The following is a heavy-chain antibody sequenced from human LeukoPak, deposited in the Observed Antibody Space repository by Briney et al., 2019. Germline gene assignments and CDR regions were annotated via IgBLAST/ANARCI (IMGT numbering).Heavy chain of an antibody. CDR1: GFTFSSYA. CDR2: ISGSGGST. J-gene: IGHJ4*02. D-gene: IGHD1-26*01. CDR3: AKDVGKWESLHFFDY. Sequence: GGSLRLSCAASGFTFSSYAMSWVRQAPGKGLEWVSAISGSGGSTYYADSVKGRFTISRDDSRNALYLQMNSLRGDDTAVYYCAKDVGKWESLHFFDYWGQGTLVTVSS. V-gene: IGHV3-23*01.